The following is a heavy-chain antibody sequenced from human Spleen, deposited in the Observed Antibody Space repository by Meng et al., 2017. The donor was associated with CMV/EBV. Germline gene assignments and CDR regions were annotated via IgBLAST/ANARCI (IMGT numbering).Heavy chain of an antibody. D-gene: IGHD3-22*01. V-gene: IGHV1-2*02. CDR1: GYTFTGYY. J-gene: IGHJ6*02. CDR2: INPNSGGT. Sequence: ASVKVSCKASGYTFTGYYMHWVRQAPGQGLEWMGWINPNSGGTNYAQKFQDRLTMTTDTSTSTAYMELRSLKSDDTAVYYCARALQYYFDSSGYHLAVWGQGTTVTVSS. CDR3: ARALQYYFDSSGYHLAV.